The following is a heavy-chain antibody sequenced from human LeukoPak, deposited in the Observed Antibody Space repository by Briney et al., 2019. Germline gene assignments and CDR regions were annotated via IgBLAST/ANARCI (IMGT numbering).Heavy chain of an antibody. V-gene: IGHV3-7*04. CDR2: IKQDGSEK. Sequence: LSGGSLRLSCAASGFTFSSYWMSWVRQAPGKGLEWVANIKQDGSEKYYVDSVKGRFTISRDNAKNSLYLQMNSLRAEDTAAYYCARGYDYGDYYYYGMDVWGQGTTVTVSS. CDR1: GFTFSSYW. J-gene: IGHJ6*02. CDR3: ARGYDYGDYYYYGMDV. D-gene: IGHD4-17*01.